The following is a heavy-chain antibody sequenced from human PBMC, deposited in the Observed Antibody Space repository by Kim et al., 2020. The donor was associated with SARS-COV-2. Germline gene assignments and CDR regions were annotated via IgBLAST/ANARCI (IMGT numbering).Heavy chain of an antibody. CDR1: GFTFSSYG. D-gene: IGHD3-22*01. Sequence: GGSLRLSCAASGFTFSSYGMHWVRQAPGKGLEWVAVIWYDGSNKYYADSVKGRFTISRDNSKNTLYLQMNSLRAEDTAVYYCAKETYYYDSSGYTLDYWGQGTLVTVSS. V-gene: IGHV3-33*06. J-gene: IGHJ4*02. CDR2: IWYDGSNK. CDR3: AKETYYYDSSGYTLDY.